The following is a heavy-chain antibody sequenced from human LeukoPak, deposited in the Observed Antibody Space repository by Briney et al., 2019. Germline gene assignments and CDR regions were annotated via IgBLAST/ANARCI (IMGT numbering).Heavy chain of an antibody. Sequence: GGSLRLSCAASGFTFSDYYMSWIRQAPGKGLEWVSYISSSGSTIYYADSVKGRFTISRDNAKNSLYLQMNSLRAEDTAVYYCARAVVATRAPERYYYYYYMDVWGKGTTVTVSS. CDR3: ARAVVATRAPERYYYYYYMDV. CDR2: ISSSGSTI. D-gene: IGHD5-12*01. CDR1: GFTFSDYY. V-gene: IGHV3-11*04. J-gene: IGHJ6*03.